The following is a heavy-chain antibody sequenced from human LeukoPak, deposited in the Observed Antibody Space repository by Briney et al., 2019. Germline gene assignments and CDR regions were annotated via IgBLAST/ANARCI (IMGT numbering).Heavy chain of an antibody. CDR1: GFTFTDHY. CDR3: ARDHDWGVDY. V-gene: IGHV1-2*02. J-gene: IGHJ4*02. CDR2: INGKRGDT. Sequence: GASVKVSRKASGFTFTDHYMHWVRQAPGQGLEWMGWINGKRGDTNYAQNFQDRVTMTRVTSTSTVYMELSRLTVDDTAVYYCARDHDWGVDYWGQGTLVTVSS. D-gene: IGHD7-27*01.